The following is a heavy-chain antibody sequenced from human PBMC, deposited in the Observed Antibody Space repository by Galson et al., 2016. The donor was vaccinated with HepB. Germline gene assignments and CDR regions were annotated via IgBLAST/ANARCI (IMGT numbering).Heavy chain of an antibody. CDR3: ARMLVRRWELLSPRVFDY. J-gene: IGHJ4*02. CDR1: GDTFSNYA. D-gene: IGHD1-26*01. CDR2: IIPIFGTA. V-gene: IGHV1-69*13. Sequence: SVKVSCKASGDTFSNYAISWVRQAPGQGLEWMGGIIPIFGTANYAQKFQGRVTITADESTSTAYMELSSLRSEDTAVYHCARMLVRRWELLSPRVFDYWGQGTLVTVSS.